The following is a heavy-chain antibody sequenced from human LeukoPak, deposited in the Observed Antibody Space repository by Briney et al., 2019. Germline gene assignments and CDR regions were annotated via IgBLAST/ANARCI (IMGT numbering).Heavy chain of an antibody. Sequence: PSETLSLTCTVSGGSISGYYWSWSRQPPGKGVEWIGNLFHTRGAWYKSSLKSRVTTSVDTSKNEFSLRLSSVTAADTAVYYCARDRMYYYDSSGYYEHDAFDIWGQGTMVTVSS. CDR3: ARDRMYYYDSSGYYEHDAFDI. D-gene: IGHD3-22*01. CDR2: LFHTRGA. J-gene: IGHJ3*02. V-gene: IGHV4-59*01. CDR1: GGSISGYY.